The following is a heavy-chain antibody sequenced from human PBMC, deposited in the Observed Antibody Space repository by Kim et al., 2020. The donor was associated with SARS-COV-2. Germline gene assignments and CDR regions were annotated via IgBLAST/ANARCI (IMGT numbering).Heavy chain of an antibody. D-gene: IGHD5-12*01. V-gene: IGHV4-39*01. Sequence: PSETLSLTCTVSGGSISSSSYYWGWIRQPPGKGLEWIGSIYYSGSTYYNPSLKSRVTISVDTSKNQFSLKLSSVTAADTAVYYCARHRREWLQTIPYYFDYWGQGTLVTVSS. CDR2: IYYSGST. J-gene: IGHJ4*02. CDR3: ARHRREWLQTIPYYFDY. CDR1: GGSISSSSYY.